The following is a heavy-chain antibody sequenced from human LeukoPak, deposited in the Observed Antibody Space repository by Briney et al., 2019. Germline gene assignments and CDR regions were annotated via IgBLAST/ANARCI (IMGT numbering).Heavy chain of an antibody. D-gene: IGHD6-13*01. Sequence: SVKVSCKASGGTFSSYAISWVRQAPGQGLEWMGRIIPILGIANYAQKFQGRVTITADKSTSTAYMELSSLRSEDTAVYYCARGYSRQSCFDYWGQGTLVSVSS. CDR3: ARGYSRQSCFDY. CDR1: GGTFSSYA. V-gene: IGHV1-69*04. J-gene: IGHJ4*02. CDR2: IIPILGIA.